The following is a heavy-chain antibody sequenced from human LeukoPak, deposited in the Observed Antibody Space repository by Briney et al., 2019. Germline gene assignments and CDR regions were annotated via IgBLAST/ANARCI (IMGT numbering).Heavy chain of an antibody. CDR3: ARRYSGYDGGDYYYYGMDV. Sequence: SVKVSCKASGGTFISYAISWVRQAPGQGLEWMGGIIPIFGTANYAQKFQGRVTITADESTSTAYMELSSLRSEDTAVYYCARRYSGYDGGDYYYYGMDVRGQGTTVTVSS. CDR2: IIPIFGTA. J-gene: IGHJ6*02. CDR1: GGTFISYA. V-gene: IGHV1-69*13. D-gene: IGHD5-12*01.